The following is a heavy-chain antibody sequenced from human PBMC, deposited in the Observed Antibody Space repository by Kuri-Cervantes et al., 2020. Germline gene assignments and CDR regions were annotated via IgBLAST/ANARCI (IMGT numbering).Heavy chain of an antibody. CDR2: INHSGST. J-gene: IGHJ2*01. Sequence: SQTLLLTCAVYGGSFSGYYWSWIRQPPGKGLEWIGEINHSGSTNYNPSLKSRVTISVDTSKNQFSLKLSSVTAEDTAVYYCARAPHRPSRRPIAVAGNWYFDLWGRGTLVTVSS. CDR1: GGSFSGYY. CDR3: ARAPHRPSRRPIAVAGNWYFDL. D-gene: IGHD6-19*01. V-gene: IGHV4-34*01.